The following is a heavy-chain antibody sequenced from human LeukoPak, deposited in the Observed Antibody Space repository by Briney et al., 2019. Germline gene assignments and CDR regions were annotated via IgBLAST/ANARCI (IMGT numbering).Heavy chain of an antibody. CDR1: GFTFSDYS. CDR3: VRDRSGSYPYYFDF. CDR2: ISSRSAYI. D-gene: IGHD1-26*01. J-gene: IGHJ4*02. Sequence: GGSVRLSCEASGFTFSDYSMNWVRQAPGQGLDWVSSISSRSAYISYADSVKGRFTISRDNAKNSLYLEMNSLRAEDTAVYFCVRDRSGSYPYYFDFWGQGTLASASS. V-gene: IGHV3-21*01.